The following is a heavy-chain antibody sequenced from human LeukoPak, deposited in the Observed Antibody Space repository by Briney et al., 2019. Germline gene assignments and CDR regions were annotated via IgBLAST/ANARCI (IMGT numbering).Heavy chain of an antibody. CDR3: ARVACSGGSCYAGASYYFDY. D-gene: IGHD2-15*01. CDR1: GGSLSSYY. J-gene: IGHJ4*02. V-gene: IGHV4-59*01. Sequence: SGTLSLTCTVSGGSLSSYYWSWIRQPPGKGLEWIGYIYYSGSTNYNPSLKSRVTISVDTSKNQFSLKLSSVTAADTAVYYCARVACSGGSCYAGASYYFDYWGQGTLVTVSS. CDR2: IYYSGST.